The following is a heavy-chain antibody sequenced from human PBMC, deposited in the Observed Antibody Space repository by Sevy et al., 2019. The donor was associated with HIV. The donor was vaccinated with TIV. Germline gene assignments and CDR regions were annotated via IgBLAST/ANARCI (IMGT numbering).Heavy chain of an antibody. CDR2: LNPGNGNT. J-gene: IGHJ4*02. V-gene: IGHV1-3*01. CDR3: ARDPYARRGFDY. D-gene: IGHD3-16*01. CDR1: GYTFNTFT. Sequence: ASVKVSCKASGYTFNTFTIHWLRQAPGQSLVWMGWLNPGNGNTKSAQHFRGRVTITRDTSARTAYLELTGLTSEDTAVYFCARDPYARRGFDYWGQGTLVTVS.